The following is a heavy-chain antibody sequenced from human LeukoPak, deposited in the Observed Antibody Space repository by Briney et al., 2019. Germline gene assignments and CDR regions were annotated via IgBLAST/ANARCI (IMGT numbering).Heavy chain of an antibody. CDR3: ATTKTTVTTNWFEP. Sequence: SETLSLTCTVSGGSISSYYWSWVRQPPGKGLEWIGYVHYSGSTNYNPSFESRVTISVDTSKNQFSLRLSSMAAADTAVYYCATTKTTVTTNWFEPWGQGTLVTVSS. D-gene: IGHD4-17*01. CDR1: GGSISSYY. CDR2: VHYSGST. J-gene: IGHJ5*02. V-gene: IGHV4-59*01.